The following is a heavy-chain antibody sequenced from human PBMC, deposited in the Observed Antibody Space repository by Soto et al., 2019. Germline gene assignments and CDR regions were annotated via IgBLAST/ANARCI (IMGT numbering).Heavy chain of an antibody. D-gene: IGHD1-26*01. CDR2: IYYSGST. Sequence: QVQLQESGPGLVKPSQTLSLTCTVSGGSISSGGYHWSWIRQHPGKGLEWIGYIYYSGSTYYNPSLKSRVTISVDTSKNQFSLKLSSVTAADTAVYYCARSRGVVGFQHWGQGTLVTVSS. J-gene: IGHJ1*01. V-gene: IGHV4-31*03. CDR1: GGSISSGGYH. CDR3: ARSRGVVGFQH.